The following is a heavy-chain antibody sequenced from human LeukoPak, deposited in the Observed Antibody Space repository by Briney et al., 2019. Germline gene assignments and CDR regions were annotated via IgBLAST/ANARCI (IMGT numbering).Heavy chain of an antibody. CDR2: INPNSGGT. Sequence: ASVKVSCKASGYTFTGYYMHWARQAPGQGLEWMGWINPNSGGTNYAQKFQGRVTMTRDTSISTAYMELSRLRSDDTAVYYCARDAHYYDSSGYYYYFDYWGQGTLVTVSS. CDR1: GYTFTGYY. J-gene: IGHJ4*02. CDR3: ARDAHYYDSSGYYYYFDY. D-gene: IGHD3-22*01. V-gene: IGHV1-2*02.